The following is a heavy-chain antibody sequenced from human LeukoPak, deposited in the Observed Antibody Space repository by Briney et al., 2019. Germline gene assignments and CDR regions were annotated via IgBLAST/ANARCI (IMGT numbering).Heavy chain of an antibody. CDR1: GGSISSSSYY. Sequence: PSETLSLTCTVSGGSISSSSYYWGWIRQPPGKGLEWIGSIYYSGSTYYNPSLKSRVTISVDTSKNQFSLKLSSVTAADTAVYYCARQVRFKLEDYYYYMDVWGKGTTVTVSS. J-gene: IGHJ6*03. V-gene: IGHV4-39*01. D-gene: IGHD1-1*01. CDR3: ARQVRFKLEDYYYYMDV. CDR2: IYYSGST.